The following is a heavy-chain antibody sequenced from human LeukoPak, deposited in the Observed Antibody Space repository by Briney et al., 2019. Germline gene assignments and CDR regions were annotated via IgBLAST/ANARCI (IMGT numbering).Heavy chain of an antibody. CDR3: ARGGGYSYGFGIVATPRPRAYYFDY. CDR1: GGSFSGYY. Sequence: SETLSLXCAVYGGSFSGYYWSWIRQPPGKGLEWIGEINHSGSTNYNPSLKSRVTISVDTSKNQFSLKLSSVTAADTAVYYCARGGGYSYGFGIVATPRPRAYYFDYWGQGTLVTVSS. CDR2: INHSGST. V-gene: IGHV4-34*01. J-gene: IGHJ4*02. D-gene: IGHD5-12*01.